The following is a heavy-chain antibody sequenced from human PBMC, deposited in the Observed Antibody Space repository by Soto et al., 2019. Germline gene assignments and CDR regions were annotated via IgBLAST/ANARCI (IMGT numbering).Heavy chain of an antibody. J-gene: IGHJ5*02. V-gene: IGHV1-24*01. CDR2: FDPVEAET. Sequence: ASVKVSCKVSGDTLSEVAVHWVRQARGKGLEWMGGFDPVEAETIYAENFQGRVILTEDPSSDTANMELSNLRSDDTAVYYCAIIYFYDETGPAIQPWGQGTLVTVSS. D-gene: IGHD3-22*01. CDR1: GDTLSEVA. CDR3: AIIYFYDETGPAIQP.